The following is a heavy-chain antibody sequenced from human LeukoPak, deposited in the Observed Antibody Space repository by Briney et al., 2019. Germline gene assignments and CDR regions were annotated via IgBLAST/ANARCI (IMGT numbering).Heavy chain of an antibody. CDR2: IVVGSGNT. Sequence: GTSVKVSCKASGFTFTSSAMQWVRQARGQRLEWIGWIVVGSGNTNYAQKFQERVTITRDMSTSTAYMELSSLRSEDTAVYYCAAGLRYFDWFDAFDIWGQGTMVTVSS. V-gene: IGHV1-58*02. CDR3: AAGLRYFDWFDAFDI. J-gene: IGHJ3*02. CDR1: GFTFTSSA. D-gene: IGHD3-9*01.